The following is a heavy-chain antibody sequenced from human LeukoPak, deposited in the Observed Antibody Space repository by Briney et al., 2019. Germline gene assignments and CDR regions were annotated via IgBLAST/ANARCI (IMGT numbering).Heavy chain of an antibody. CDR1: GGTFSSYA. V-gene: IGHV1-69*04. D-gene: IGHD2-15*01. J-gene: IGHJ6*02. CDR3: ARTRGYCSGGSCYYYYGMDV. Sequence: SVKVSCKASGGTFSSYAISWVRQAPGQGLEWMGRIIPILGIANYAQKFQGRVTITADKSTSTAYMELSSLRSEGTAVYYCARTRGYCSGGSCYYYYGMDVWGQGTTVTVSS. CDR2: IIPILGIA.